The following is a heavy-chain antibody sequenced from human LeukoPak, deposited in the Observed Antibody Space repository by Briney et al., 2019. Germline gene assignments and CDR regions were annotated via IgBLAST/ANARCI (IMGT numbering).Heavy chain of an antibody. CDR3: ASDRRYCTRTTCYPGYFDY. J-gene: IGHJ4*02. D-gene: IGHD2-2*01. V-gene: IGHV4-61*01. Sequence: SETLSLICTVSGGSVSSGSYYWSWIRQPPGKGLEWIGYIYYSGSTNYNPSLKSRVTISVDTSKNQFSLKLNSVTAADTAVYYCASDRRYCTRTTCYPGYFDYWGQGTLVTVSS. CDR1: GGSVSSGSYY. CDR2: IYYSGST.